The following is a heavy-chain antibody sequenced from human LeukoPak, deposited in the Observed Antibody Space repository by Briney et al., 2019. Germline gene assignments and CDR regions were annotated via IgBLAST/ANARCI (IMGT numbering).Heavy chain of an antibody. CDR1: GFTFSSYG. Sequence: GGSLRLSCAASGFTFSSYGMHWVRQAPGKGLEWVAFIRYDGGKKYYADSVKGRFTISRDNSKNTLYLQMNSLRAEDTALYYCAKTGSWGSSNYYFDYWGQGTLVTVSS. J-gene: IGHJ4*02. V-gene: IGHV3-30*02. D-gene: IGHD2-15*01. CDR3: AKTGSWGSSNYYFDY. CDR2: IRYDGGKK.